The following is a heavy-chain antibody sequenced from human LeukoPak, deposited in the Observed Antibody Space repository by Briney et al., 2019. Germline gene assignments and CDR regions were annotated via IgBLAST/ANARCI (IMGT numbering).Heavy chain of an antibody. J-gene: IGHJ6*02. V-gene: IGHV3-7*01. Sequence: PGGSLRLSCAASGFTFSSYWMSWVRQAPGKGLEWVANIKQDGSEKYYVDSVKGRFTISRDNAKNSLYLQMNSLRAEDTAVYYCARTGYSYGYLRYYYYGMDVWGQGTTVTVSS. D-gene: IGHD5-18*01. CDR2: IKQDGSEK. CDR3: ARTGYSYGYLRYYYYGMDV. CDR1: GFTFSSYW.